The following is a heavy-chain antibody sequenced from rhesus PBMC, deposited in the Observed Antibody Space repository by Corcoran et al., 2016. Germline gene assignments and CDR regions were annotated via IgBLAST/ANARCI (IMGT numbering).Heavy chain of an antibody. CDR3: ARDANTGPFRYNSLDV. J-gene: IGHJ5-2*02. CDR1: GFTFDDYA. D-gene: IGHD2-21*01. Sequence: EVQLVESGGGVVQPGGYLRLSCAASGFTFDDYAMHWVRQAPGKGLEWVSGISWSGGSTYYADSFKGRFTISRATAKNSLYLQMGRLRAEDTALYYCARDANTGPFRYNSLDVWGRGVLVTVSS. CDR2: ISWSGGST. V-gene: IGHV3-201*01.